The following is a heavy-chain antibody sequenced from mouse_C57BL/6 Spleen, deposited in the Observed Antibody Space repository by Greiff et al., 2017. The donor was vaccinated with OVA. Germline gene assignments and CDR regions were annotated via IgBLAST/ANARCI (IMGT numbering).Heavy chain of an antibody. V-gene: IGHV1-55*01. D-gene: IGHD1-1*01. J-gene: IGHJ2*01. CDR3: ARATTVVATDY. CDR2: INPGIGST. Sequence: VQLQQPGAELVKPGASVKMSCKASGYTFTSYWITWVKQRPGQGLEWIGKINPGIGSTNYNEKFKSKATLTVDTSSSTAYMQLSSLTSEDSAVYYCARATTVVATDYWGQGTTLTVSS. CDR1: GYTFTSYW.